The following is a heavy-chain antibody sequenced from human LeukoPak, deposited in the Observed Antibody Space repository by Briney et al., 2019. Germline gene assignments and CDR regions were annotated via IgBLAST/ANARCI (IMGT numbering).Heavy chain of an antibody. Sequence: GGSLRLSCAASGFTFSSYAMSWVRQAPGKGLEWVSAISSSGGSTYYADSVKGRFTISRDNSKNTLYLQMNSRRAEDTAVYYCSKALEYSGSSFSPNWLDPSGQGTLVTVSS. CDR3: SKALEYSGSSFSPNWLDP. CDR2: ISSSGGST. J-gene: IGHJ5*02. D-gene: IGHD6-6*01. CDR1: GFTFSSYA. V-gene: IGHV3-23*01.